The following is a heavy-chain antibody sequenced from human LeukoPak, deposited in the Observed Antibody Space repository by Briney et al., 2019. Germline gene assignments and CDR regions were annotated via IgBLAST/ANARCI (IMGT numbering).Heavy chain of an antibody. D-gene: IGHD5-12*01. Sequence: SETLSLTCTISGGSISSYYCSWSRQPPGKGLEWGGYINYTWSTNNNPSLKSRVTISVDTSKNKFSLKLSSVTAAETAVYYCARVVYSGYDFRGAMDVWGKGTTVTVSS. CDR1: GGSISSYY. V-gene: IGHV4-59*01. CDR2: INYTWST. CDR3: ARVVYSGYDFRGAMDV. J-gene: IGHJ6*03.